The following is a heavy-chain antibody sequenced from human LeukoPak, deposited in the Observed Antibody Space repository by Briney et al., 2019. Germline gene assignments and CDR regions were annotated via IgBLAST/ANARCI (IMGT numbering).Heavy chain of an antibody. D-gene: IGHD3-10*01. Sequence: PSETLSLTCTVSRGSLSVYFWSCIRQPLGEGLERIGYIYYSVRTTYNTSLKSRVTISVATSKNQFYFMLSSVTSADTAVYSSAGAGYGSRSYYYDYWGQGTLGTLSS. CDR3: AGAGYGSRSYYYDY. V-gene: IGHV4-59*01. CDR1: RGSLSVYF. CDR2: IYYSVRT. J-gene: IGHJ4*02.